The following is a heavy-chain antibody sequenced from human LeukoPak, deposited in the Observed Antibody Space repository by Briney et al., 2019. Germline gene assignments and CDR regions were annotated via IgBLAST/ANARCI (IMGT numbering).Heavy chain of an antibody. CDR3: ASDSGDMIRGYYFDY. Sequence: PAETLSLTCAVYGGSFSGFYWSWIRQPPGKGLEWIGDINQSGGTNYNPSFKSRVTMSVDTSKNQFSLKLSSVTAADTAVYYCASDSGDMIRGYYFDYWGQGTLVTVSS. D-gene: IGHD2-15*01. CDR2: INQSGGT. V-gene: IGHV4-34*01. CDR1: GGSFSGFY. J-gene: IGHJ4*02.